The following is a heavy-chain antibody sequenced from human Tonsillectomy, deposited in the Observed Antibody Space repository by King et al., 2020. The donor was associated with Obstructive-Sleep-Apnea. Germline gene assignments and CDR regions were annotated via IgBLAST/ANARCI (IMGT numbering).Heavy chain of an antibody. D-gene: IGHD3-22*01. J-gene: IGHJ6*02. CDR1: GYSFTSYW. V-gene: IGHV5-51*01. CDR2: IYPGDSDT. Sequence: EVQLVESGAEVKKPGESLKISCKGSGYSFTSYWIGWVRQMPGKGLEWMGIIYPGDSDTRYSPSFQGQVTISADKSISTAYLQWSSLKASDTAMYYCARKKYDSSPMDYYYGMDVWGQGTTVTVSS. CDR3: ARKKYDSSPMDYYYGMDV.